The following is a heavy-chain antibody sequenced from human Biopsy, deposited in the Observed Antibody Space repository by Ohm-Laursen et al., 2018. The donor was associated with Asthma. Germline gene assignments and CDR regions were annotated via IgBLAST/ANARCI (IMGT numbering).Heavy chain of an antibody. V-gene: IGHV4-59*07. CDR2: IHYSGST. D-gene: IGHD3-16*01. CDR3: AGGCRGGRGPDH. J-gene: IGHJ4*02. CDR1: GVSISSYY. Sequence: SDTLSLTCTVSGVSISSYYWTWIRQPPGKGLERIGNIHYSGSTYSNPSLKSRVTISVDTSKKQISLRLSYVIAADTEVYYCAGGCRGGRGPDHGGQGTLVTVSS.